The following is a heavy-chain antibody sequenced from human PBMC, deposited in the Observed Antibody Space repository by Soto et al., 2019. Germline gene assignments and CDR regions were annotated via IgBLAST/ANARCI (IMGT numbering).Heavy chain of an antibody. CDR2: IYPGDSDT. Sequence: GESLKISCKASGYSFTTYWIGWVRQMPGKGLEWMGIIYPGDSDTRYSPSFQGQVTISADKSINTAYLQWSSLKASDTAVYYCARHMRYISCTSSYYYSGMDVWGQGTTVTVSS. CDR3: ARHMRYISCTSSYYYSGMDV. V-gene: IGHV5-51*01. D-gene: IGHD6-6*01. CDR1: GYSFTTYW. J-gene: IGHJ6*02.